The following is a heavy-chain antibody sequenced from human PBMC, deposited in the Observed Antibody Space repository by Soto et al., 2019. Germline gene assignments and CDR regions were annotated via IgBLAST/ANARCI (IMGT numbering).Heavy chain of an antibody. Sequence: QVQLVQSGAEVKKPGASVKVSCKASGYTFTSYGISWVRQAPGQGLEWMGWISAYNGNTNYAQKLQGRVTMTTDTSTSTAYMELRSLRSDDTAVYYWARPYGDPGETNYYYYGMDVWGQGTTVTVSS. CDR1: GYTFTSYG. CDR3: ARPYGDPGETNYYYYGMDV. J-gene: IGHJ6*02. D-gene: IGHD4-17*01. CDR2: ISAYNGNT. V-gene: IGHV1-18*01.